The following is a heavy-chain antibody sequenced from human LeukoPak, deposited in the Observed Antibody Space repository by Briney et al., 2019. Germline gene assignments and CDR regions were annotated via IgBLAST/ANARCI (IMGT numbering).Heavy chain of an antibody. D-gene: IGHD3-16*01. Sequence: SETLSLTCTVSGGSISSYYWSWIRQPPGKGLEWIGYIYYSGSTSYSPSLRSRVTISVDTSKNQFSLKLSSVTAADTAVYYCARETSQKGAHYMDVWGKGTTVTISS. CDR1: GGSISSYY. J-gene: IGHJ6*03. CDR3: ARETSQKGAHYMDV. V-gene: IGHV4-59*01. CDR2: IYYSGST.